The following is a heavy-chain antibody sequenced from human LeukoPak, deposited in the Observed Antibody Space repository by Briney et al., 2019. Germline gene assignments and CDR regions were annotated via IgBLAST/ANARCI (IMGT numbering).Heavy chain of an antibody. CDR2: ISAYNGNT. CDR1: GYTFTRYG. Sequence: ASVKVSCKASGYTFTRYGISWVRQAPGQGLEWMGWISAYNGNTNYAQKLQGRVTMTTDTSTSTAYMELRSLRSDDTAVYYCARDSLAYCGGDCYPEYYFDYWGQGTLVTVSS. J-gene: IGHJ4*02. D-gene: IGHD2-21*02. V-gene: IGHV1-18*01. CDR3: ARDSLAYCGGDCYPEYYFDY.